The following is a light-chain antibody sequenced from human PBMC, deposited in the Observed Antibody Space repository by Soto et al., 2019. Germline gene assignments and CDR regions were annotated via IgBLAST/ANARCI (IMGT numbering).Light chain of an antibody. CDR1: TGAVTSGNY. CDR3: LLYYGGAHLV. Sequence: QTVVTQEPSLTVSPGGTVTLTCASNTGAVTSGNYASWFQQKPGQAPRTLIYTTNNKHSWTPARFSGSLLGDKAALTVSGVQPDDEADYYCLLYYGGAHLVFGGGTKVTVL. V-gene: IGLV7-43*01. CDR2: TTN. J-gene: IGLJ3*02.